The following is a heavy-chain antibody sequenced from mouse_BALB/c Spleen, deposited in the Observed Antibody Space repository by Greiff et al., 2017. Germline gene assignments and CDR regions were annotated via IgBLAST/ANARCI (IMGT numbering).Heavy chain of an antibody. V-gene: IGHV1S22*01. Sequence: LQQPGSELVRPGASVKLSCKASGYTFTSYWMHWVKQRPGQGLEWIGNIYPGSGSTNYDEKFKSKATLTVVTSSSTAYMQLSSLTSEDSAVYYCTSAGIRLPLDYWGQGTTLTVSS. CDR3: TSAGIRLPLDY. CDR1: GYTFTSYW. CDR2: IYPGSGST. J-gene: IGHJ2*01. D-gene: IGHD2-2*01.